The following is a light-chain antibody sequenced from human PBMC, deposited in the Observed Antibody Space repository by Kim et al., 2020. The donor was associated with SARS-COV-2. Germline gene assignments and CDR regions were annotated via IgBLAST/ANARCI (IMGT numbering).Light chain of an antibody. CDR3: QQYNSYPWT. Sequence: GDRVTSTCRASQSISNLLAWDQQKPGKAPKLLIYDASSLQSGVPSRFSGSGSGTEFTLTISSLQPDDFATYYCQQYNSYPWTFGLGTKVDI. CDR1: QSISNL. V-gene: IGKV1-5*01. J-gene: IGKJ1*01. CDR2: DAS.